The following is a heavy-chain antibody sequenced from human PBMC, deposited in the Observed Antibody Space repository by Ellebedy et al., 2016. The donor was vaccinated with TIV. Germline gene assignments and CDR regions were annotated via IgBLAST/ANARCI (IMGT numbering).Heavy chain of an antibody. CDR2: ISGSGGST. CDR3: ASRSGSYPPKIDY. J-gene: IGHJ4*02. D-gene: IGHD3-10*01. CDR1: GFTFSNYG. Sequence: GESLKISXVASGFTFSNYGMSWVRQAPGKGLGWVSAISGSGGSTYYADSVKGRFTISRDNSKNTLYLQMNSLRAEDTAVYYCASRSGSYPPKIDYWGQGTLVTVSS. V-gene: IGHV3-23*01.